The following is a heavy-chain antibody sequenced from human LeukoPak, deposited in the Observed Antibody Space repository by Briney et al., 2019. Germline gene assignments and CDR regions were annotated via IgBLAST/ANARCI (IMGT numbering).Heavy chain of an antibody. CDR1: GGSFTIYS. CDR3: ARGGNSGCRTPNDDY. D-gene: IGHD6-19*01. Sequence: SETLSLTCAVYGGSFTIYSWTWIRQSPGQGLEWIGEINHSGNTNYNPSLKSRVTISVDTSKNQFSLQVTSVTAADTAVYYCARGGNSGCRTPNDDYWGQGTLVTVSS. J-gene: IGHJ4*02. V-gene: IGHV4-34*01. CDR2: INHSGNT.